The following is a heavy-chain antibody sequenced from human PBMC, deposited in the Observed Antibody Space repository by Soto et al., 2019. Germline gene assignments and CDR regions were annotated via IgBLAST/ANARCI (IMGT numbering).Heavy chain of an antibody. Sequence: QVQLVQSGAEVKKPGSSVKVSCMASGGTFSSYVISWVRQAPGQGLEWMGGIIPIFGTANYAQKFQGRVTITADESTSTAYMELSSLRSEDTAVYYCASSPNYYDSSGYNFQHWGQGTLVTVSS. J-gene: IGHJ1*01. CDR3: ASSPNYYDSSGYNFQH. CDR1: GGTFSSYV. D-gene: IGHD3-22*01. CDR2: IIPIFGTA. V-gene: IGHV1-69*12.